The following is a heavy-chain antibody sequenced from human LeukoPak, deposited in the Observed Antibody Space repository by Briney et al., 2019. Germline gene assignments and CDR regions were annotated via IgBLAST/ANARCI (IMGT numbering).Heavy chain of an antibody. V-gene: IGHV3-48*04. CDR1: GFTFSSYS. CDR2: ISSSSTI. D-gene: IGHD2-15*01. Sequence: GGSLRLSCAASGFTFSSYSMNWVRQAPGKGLEWVSYISSSSTIYYADSVKGRFTISRDNAKNSLYLQMNSLRAEDTAVYYCARDLSGPSVYWGQGTLVTVSS. J-gene: IGHJ4*02. CDR3: ARDLSGPSVY.